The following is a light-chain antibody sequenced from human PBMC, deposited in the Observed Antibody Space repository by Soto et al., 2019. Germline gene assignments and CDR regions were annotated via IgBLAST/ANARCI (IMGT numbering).Light chain of an antibody. CDR3: SPYTSSSTYV. CDR1: SSDVGGYNY. J-gene: IGLJ1*01. Sequence: QSVLTQPASVSGSPGQSITISCTGTSSDVGGYNYVSWYQQHPGKAPKLMIYEVSNRPSGVSNRFSGSKSGNTASLTIPGLRAEDEADYYCSPYTSSSTYVFGTGTKVTVL. CDR2: EVS. V-gene: IGLV2-14*01.